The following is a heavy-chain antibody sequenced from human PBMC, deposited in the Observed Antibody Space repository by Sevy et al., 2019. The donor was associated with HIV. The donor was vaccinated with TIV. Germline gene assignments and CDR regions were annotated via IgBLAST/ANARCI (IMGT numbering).Heavy chain of an antibody. D-gene: IGHD3-10*01. J-gene: IGHJ4*02. CDR3: ARHPGRVVRFGSGSYETPNAY. Sequence: GGSLRLSCAASGFTFSSYSMNWVRQAPGKGLEWVSSISSTSSYIYYADSVKGRFTISRDNAKNSLYLQMNSLRAEDTAVYYCARHPGRVVRFGSGSYETPNAYWCQGTLVTVSS. V-gene: IGHV3-21*01. CDR2: ISSTSSYI. CDR1: GFTFSSYS.